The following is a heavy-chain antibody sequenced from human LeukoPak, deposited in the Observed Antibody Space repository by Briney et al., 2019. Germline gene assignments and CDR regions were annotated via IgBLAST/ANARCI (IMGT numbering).Heavy chain of an antibody. J-gene: IGHJ4*02. CDR3: ARGYVLLDY. CDR1: GFTFSTYA. V-gene: IGHV3-64*01. D-gene: IGHD2/OR15-2a*01. Sequence: GGSLRLSCAASGFTFSTYAMHWVRQAPGKGLEYVSAITTNEGSTYYANSVKGRFTISRDNSKNTLYLQMGSLRAEDMAVYYCARGYVLLDYWGQGTLVTVSS. CDR2: ITTNEGST.